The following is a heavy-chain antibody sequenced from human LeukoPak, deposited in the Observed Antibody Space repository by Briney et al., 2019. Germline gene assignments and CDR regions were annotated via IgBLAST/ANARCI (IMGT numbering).Heavy chain of an antibody. V-gene: IGHV1-2*02. D-gene: IGHD3-3*01. CDR3: ARGEGPQTYDFWSGYSPSAAFDI. J-gene: IGHJ3*02. CDR2: INPDSGGT. CDR1: GGTFSSYA. Sequence: ASVKVSCKASGGTFSSYAISWVRQAPGQGLEWMGWINPDSGGTNYVQKFQGRVTMTRDTSISTAYMELSRLRSDDTAAYYCARGEGPQTYDFWSGYSPSAAFDIWDQGTMVTVSS.